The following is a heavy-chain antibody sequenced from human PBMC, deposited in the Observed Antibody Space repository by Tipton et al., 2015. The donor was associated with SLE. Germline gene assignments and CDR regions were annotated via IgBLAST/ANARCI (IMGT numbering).Heavy chain of an antibody. CDR1: GGSVSSFH. V-gene: IGHV4-59*02. Sequence: LRLSCTVSGGSVSSFHWSWIRQPPGKGLEWIGYIFYSGSTNSNPSLKNRVTMSVDMSKNQFSLKLTSVTAADTAVYYCARDLRGNFDYYFDSWGQGALVTVSS. CDR2: IFYSGST. CDR3: ARDLRGNFDYYFDS. J-gene: IGHJ4*02.